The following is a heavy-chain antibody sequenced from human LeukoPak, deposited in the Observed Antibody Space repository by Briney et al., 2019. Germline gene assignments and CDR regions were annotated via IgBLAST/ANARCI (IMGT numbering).Heavy chain of an antibody. Sequence: GESLKISCKSSGYSFSSYWIGWVRQMPGKGLEWMGIIYPGDSDTRYSPSFQGQVTISADKSISTAYLQWSSLKASDTAMYYCATHRWFGESPARNNWFDPWGQGTLVTVSS. CDR1: GYSFSSYW. J-gene: IGHJ5*02. D-gene: IGHD3-10*01. CDR3: ATHRWFGESPARNNWFDP. V-gene: IGHV5-51*01. CDR2: IYPGDSDT.